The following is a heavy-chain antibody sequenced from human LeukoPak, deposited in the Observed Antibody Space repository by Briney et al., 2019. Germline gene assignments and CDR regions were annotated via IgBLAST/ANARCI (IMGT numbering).Heavy chain of an antibody. CDR3: ARNYDFWSGYHKYNWFDP. J-gene: IGHJ5*02. D-gene: IGHD3-3*01. CDR1: GGSISSYY. Sequence: SETLSLTCTVSGGSISSYYWSWIRQPPGKGLEWIGYIYYSGSTNYNPSLKSRVTISVDTSKNQFSLKLSSVTAADTAVYYCARNYDFWSGYHKYNWFDPWGQGTLVTVSS. CDR2: IYYSGST. V-gene: IGHV4-59*12.